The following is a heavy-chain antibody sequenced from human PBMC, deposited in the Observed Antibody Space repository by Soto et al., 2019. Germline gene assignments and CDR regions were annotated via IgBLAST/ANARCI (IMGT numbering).Heavy chain of an antibody. D-gene: IGHD3-22*01. V-gene: IGHV3-23*01. Sequence: EVQLLESGGGLVQPGGSLRLSCAASGFTFSSYALSWVRQAPGKGLEWVSSISGSGGSTYYADSVKGRFTISRDNSKNTLYLQMTSLRAEDTAVYYCAKEDVSGYYYSGLWGQGTLVTVSS. CDR2: ISGSGGST. J-gene: IGHJ4*02. CDR3: AKEDVSGYYYSGL. CDR1: GFTFSSYA.